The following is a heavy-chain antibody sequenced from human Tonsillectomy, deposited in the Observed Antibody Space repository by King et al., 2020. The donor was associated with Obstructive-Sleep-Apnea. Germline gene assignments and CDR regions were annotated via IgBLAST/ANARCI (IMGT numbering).Heavy chain of an antibody. CDR2: IYYNGNT. Sequence: QLQESGPRLVKPWETLSLTCTVSGGSFGAYYWSWIRQPPGRGLEWVGNIYYNGNTNYNPPLKSRITTSVDTAKKPFSLKLRPVTAADTAVYFCAGDYGDYKVDYWGQGSLVTVSS. D-gene: IGHD4-17*01. CDR3: AGDYGDYKVDY. J-gene: IGHJ4*01. CDR1: GGSFGAYY. V-gene: IGHV4-59*01.